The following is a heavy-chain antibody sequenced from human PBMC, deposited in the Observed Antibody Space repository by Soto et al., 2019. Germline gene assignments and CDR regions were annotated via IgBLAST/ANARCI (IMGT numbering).Heavy chain of an antibody. Sequence: QVQLVQSGAEVKKPGASVKVSCKASGYTFTSYAMHWVRQAPGQRLEWMGWINAGNGNTKYSQKFQGRVTITRDTSASKAYMELSSLRSEDTAVYYCARDAAPPDIVVVVAATPGWFDPWGQGTLVTVSS. J-gene: IGHJ5*02. D-gene: IGHD2-15*01. CDR1: GYTFTSYA. CDR2: INAGNGNT. V-gene: IGHV1-3*01. CDR3: ARDAAPPDIVVVVAATPGWFDP.